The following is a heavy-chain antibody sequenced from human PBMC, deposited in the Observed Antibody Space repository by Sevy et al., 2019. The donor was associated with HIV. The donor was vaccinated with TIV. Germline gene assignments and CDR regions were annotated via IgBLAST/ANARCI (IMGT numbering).Heavy chain of an antibody. CDR2: IRSNSKYL. J-gene: IGHJ4*02. CDR1: GFHFNYHD. D-gene: IGHD3-22*01. V-gene: IGHV3-21*06. Sequence: GGSLRLSCATSGFHFNYHDMHWVRQAPGKGLEWVSSIRSNSKYLYYADSVKGGFTVSRDNARSSLFLQLSDLRAGDTAVYYCARGTGAAYYSETSGFDYWGQGTLVTVSS. CDR3: ARGTGAAYYSETSGFDY.